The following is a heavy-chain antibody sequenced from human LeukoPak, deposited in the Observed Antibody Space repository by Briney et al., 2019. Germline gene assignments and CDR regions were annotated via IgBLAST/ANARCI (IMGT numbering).Heavy chain of an antibody. CDR2: IIHSGST. CDR3: EGSSYNSYYYYMDV. Sequence: PSETLSLTCSVSGGSFSGYQWRWIRQPPGKGLEWIGEIIHSGSTNYNPSLKSRVTISVDTSKNQFSLKLSSVTAADTAIYYCEGSSYNSYYYYMDVWGKGTTVTVSS. V-gene: IGHV4-34*12. CDR1: GGSFSGYQ. D-gene: IGHD2-2*01. J-gene: IGHJ6*03.